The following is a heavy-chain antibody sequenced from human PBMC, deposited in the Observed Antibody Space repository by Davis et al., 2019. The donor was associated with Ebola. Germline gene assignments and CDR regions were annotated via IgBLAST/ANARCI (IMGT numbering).Heavy chain of an antibody. Sequence: GESLKISCAASGFTFGSFSMNWVRQAPGKGLEWLSSISSGSTYIYYADSVKGRFTISRDNAKNSLYLQMNSLRAEDTAVYYCARVVVVAATPWFDPWGQGTLVTVSS. J-gene: IGHJ5*02. CDR1: GFTFGSFS. CDR3: ARVVVVAATPWFDP. D-gene: IGHD2-15*01. CDR2: ISSGSTYI. V-gene: IGHV3-21*04.